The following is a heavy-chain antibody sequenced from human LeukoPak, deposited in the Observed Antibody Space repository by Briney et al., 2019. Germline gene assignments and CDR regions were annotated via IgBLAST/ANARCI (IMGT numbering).Heavy chain of an antibody. CDR3: ARGMYSSSWYSFDY. Sequence: SETLSLTCAVYGGSFSGYYWSWIRQPPGKGLEWIGEINHSGSTNYNPSLKSRVTISVDTSKNQFSLKLISVTAPDTAVYYCARGMYSSSWYSFDYWGQGTLVTVSS. CDR2: INHSGST. J-gene: IGHJ4*02. CDR1: GGSFSGYY. V-gene: IGHV4-34*01. D-gene: IGHD6-13*01.